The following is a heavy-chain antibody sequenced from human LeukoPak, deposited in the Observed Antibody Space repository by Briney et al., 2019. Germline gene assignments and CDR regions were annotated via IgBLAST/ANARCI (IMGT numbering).Heavy chain of an antibody. CDR2: IIPIFGTA. D-gene: IGHD2-2*01. Sequence: SVKVSCKASGGTFSSYAISWVRQAPGQGLEWMGGIIPIFGTANYAQKFQGRVTITADESTSTAYMELSSLRSEDTAVYYCARGLEGCSSTSCYSNYYYYMDVWGKGTTVTVSS. V-gene: IGHV1-69*13. CDR1: GGTFSSYA. CDR3: ARGLEGCSSTSCYSNYYYYMDV. J-gene: IGHJ6*03.